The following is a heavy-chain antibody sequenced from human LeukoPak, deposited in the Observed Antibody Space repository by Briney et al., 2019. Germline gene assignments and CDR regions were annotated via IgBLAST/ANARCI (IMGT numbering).Heavy chain of an antibody. CDR3: ARLDHSGWFDY. CDR1: GGAISSYY. D-gene: IGHD6-19*01. CDR2: IYYSGST. Sequence: PSETLSLTCIVSGGAISSYYWNWIRQPPGKGLEWIGHIYYSGSTYYNPSLKSRVTISVDTSKNQFSLKLSSVTAADTAVYYCARLDHSGWFDYWGQGTLVTVSS. J-gene: IGHJ4*02. V-gene: IGHV4-59*04.